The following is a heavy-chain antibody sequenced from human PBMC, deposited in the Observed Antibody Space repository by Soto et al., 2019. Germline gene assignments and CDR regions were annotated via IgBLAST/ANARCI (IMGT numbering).Heavy chain of an antibody. CDR2: INHSGST. CDR1: GGSFSGYY. V-gene: IGHV4-34*01. CDR3: ARGPIAANNWFDP. Sequence: SETLSLTCAVYGGSFSGYYWSWIRQPPGKGLEWIGEINHSGSTNYNPSLKSRVTISVDTSKNQFSLKLSSVTAADTAVYYCARGPIAANNWFDPWGQGTLVTV. J-gene: IGHJ5*02. D-gene: IGHD6-25*01.